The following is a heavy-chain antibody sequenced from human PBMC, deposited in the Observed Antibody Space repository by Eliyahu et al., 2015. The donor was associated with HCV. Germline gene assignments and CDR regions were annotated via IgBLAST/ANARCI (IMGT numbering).Heavy chain of an antibody. CDR3: ARTPGGRKIDY. J-gene: IGHJ4*02. Sequence: QITLKESGPTLVKPTQTLTLTCIFSGFSLNTSGMAVGWIRQPPGKALEWLTLIYWDXXKRYRSSLKSRLTIAKDTSKNQVILTLTNLDPVDTATYYCARTPGGRKIDYWGQGTLVTVSS. CDR1: GFSLNTSGMA. V-gene: IGHV2-5*02. D-gene: IGHD1-1*01. CDR2: IYWDXXK.